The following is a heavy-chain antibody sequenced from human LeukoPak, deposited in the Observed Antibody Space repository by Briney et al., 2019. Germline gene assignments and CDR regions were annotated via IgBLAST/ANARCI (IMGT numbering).Heavy chain of an antibody. Sequence: PGASLRLSCAASGFTFSSYGMHWVRQAPGKGLEWVAVISYDGSNKYYADSVKGRFTISRDNSKNTLYLQMNSLRAEDTAVYYCAKEKRYYDSIRAAFDIWGQGTMVTVSS. CDR1: GFTFSSYG. CDR3: AKEKRYYDSIRAAFDI. D-gene: IGHD3-22*01. CDR2: ISYDGSNK. J-gene: IGHJ3*02. V-gene: IGHV3-30*18.